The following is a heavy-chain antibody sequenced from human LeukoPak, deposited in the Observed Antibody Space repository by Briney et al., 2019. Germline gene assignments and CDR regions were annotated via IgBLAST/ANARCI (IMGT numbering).Heavy chain of an antibody. V-gene: IGHV3-15*01. CDR1: GFTFSNAW. Sequence: GGSLRLSCAASGFTFSNAWMSWVRQAPGKGLEWVGRIKSKTGGGTTDYAAPVKGRFTISRDDSKNTLYLQMNSLKTEDTAVYYCTTLRGYYDSSGLPIDYWGQGTLVTVSS. J-gene: IGHJ4*02. D-gene: IGHD3-22*01. CDR2: IKSKTGGGTT. CDR3: TTLRGYYDSSGLPIDY.